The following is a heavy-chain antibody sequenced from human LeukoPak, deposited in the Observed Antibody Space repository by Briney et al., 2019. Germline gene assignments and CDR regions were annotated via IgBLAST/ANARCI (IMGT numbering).Heavy chain of an antibody. CDR2: IYYSGST. J-gene: IGHJ4*02. D-gene: IGHD4-17*01. Sequence: SETLSLTCTVSGGSISSYYWSWIRQPPGKGLEWIGYIYYSGSTNYHPSLKSRVTISVDTSKKQFSLKVSSVAAAYTAVYYCSRHDPTGADYWGQGTLVTVSS. CDR3: SRHDPTGADY. CDR1: GGSISSYY. V-gene: IGHV4-59*08.